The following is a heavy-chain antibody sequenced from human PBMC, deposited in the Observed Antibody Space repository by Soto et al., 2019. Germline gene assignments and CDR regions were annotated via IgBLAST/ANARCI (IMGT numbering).Heavy chain of an antibody. CDR1: GYTFTSFG. Sequence: GASVKVSCKASGYTFTSFGISWVRQAPGHGVEWMGWISAKSGNTNYAQKFQDRVTMTTDTSTSTADMELRSLRPDDTAVYYCASGVRDIFVPGGVMDVWGQGTTVTVSS. V-gene: IGHV1-18*04. D-gene: IGHD3-9*01. CDR3: ASGVRDIFVPGGVMDV. J-gene: IGHJ6*02. CDR2: ISAKSGNT.